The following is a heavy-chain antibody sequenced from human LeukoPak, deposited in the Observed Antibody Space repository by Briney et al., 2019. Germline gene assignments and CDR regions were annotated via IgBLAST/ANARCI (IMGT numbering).Heavy chain of an antibody. Sequence: PGGSLRLSCAASGFTFDDYAMHWVRQAPGKGLEWVSLISWDGGSTYYADSVKGRFTISRDNSKNSLYLQMNSLRAEDTALYYCAKDRQGVGATGFDYWGQGTLVTVSS. CDR3: AKDRQGVGATGFDY. CDR2: ISWDGGST. CDR1: GFTFDDYA. J-gene: IGHJ4*02. D-gene: IGHD1-26*01. V-gene: IGHV3-43D*03.